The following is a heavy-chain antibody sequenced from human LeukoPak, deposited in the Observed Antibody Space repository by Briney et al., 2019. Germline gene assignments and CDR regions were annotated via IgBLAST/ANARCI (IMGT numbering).Heavy chain of an antibody. CDR3: AKVMAYDFWSGYYLYYYYGMDV. CDR2: ISGSGGST. Sequence: GGSLRLSCAASGFTFSSYAMSWVRQALGKGLEWVSAISGSGGSTYYADSVKGRFTISRDNSKNTLYLQMNSLRAEGTAVYYCAKVMAYDFWSGYYLYYYYGMDVWGQGTTVTVSS. V-gene: IGHV3-23*01. J-gene: IGHJ6*02. D-gene: IGHD3-3*01. CDR1: GFTFSSYA.